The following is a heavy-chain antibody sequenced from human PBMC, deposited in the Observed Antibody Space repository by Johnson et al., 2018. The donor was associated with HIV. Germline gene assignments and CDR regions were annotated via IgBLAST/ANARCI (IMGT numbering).Heavy chain of an antibody. D-gene: IGHD6-13*01. CDR2: IYSGGRT. J-gene: IGHJ3*02. CDR3: ARDLVGVVAAAGPVGDASDI. Sequence: VQLVESGGGLVQPGGSLRLSCADSGFTVSSNYMNCVRQAPGKGLEWVSVIYSGGRTYYADSVKGRFTISRDNSKNTLYLQISSLRVEDTAVYYCARDLVGVVAAAGPVGDASDIWGQGTMVTVSS. V-gene: IGHV3-66*01. CDR1: GFTVSSNY.